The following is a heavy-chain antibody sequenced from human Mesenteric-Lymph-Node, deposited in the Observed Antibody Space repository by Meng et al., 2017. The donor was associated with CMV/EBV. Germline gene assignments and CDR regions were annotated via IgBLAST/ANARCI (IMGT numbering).Heavy chain of an antibody. V-gene: IGHV5-51*01. J-gene: IGHJ4*02. CDR1: GYIFTSYW. Sequence: GESLKISCQGSGYIFTSYWIVWVRQMPGKGLEWMGTIYPDDSDTKYSPSFQGRVTISADNSAAYLQWRSLRAEDTAVYYCARLQYCTNGVCYRMRNYYFDYWGQGTLVTVSS. D-gene: IGHD2-8*01. CDR3: ARLQYCTNGVCYRMRNYYFDY. CDR2: IYPDDSDT.